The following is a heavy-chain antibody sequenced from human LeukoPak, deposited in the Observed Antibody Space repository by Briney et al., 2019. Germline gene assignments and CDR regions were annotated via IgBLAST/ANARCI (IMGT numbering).Heavy chain of an antibody. V-gene: IGHV3-21*01. CDR3: ARDPYYYDSSGYHLAEYFQH. CDR2: ISSSSSYI. CDR1: GFTFSSYA. D-gene: IGHD3-22*01. J-gene: IGHJ1*01. Sequence: GGSLRLSCAASGFTFSSYAMSWVRQAPGKGLEWVSSISSSSSYIYYADSVKGRFTISRDNAKNSLYLQMNSLRAEDTAVYYCARDPYYYDSSGYHLAEYFQHWGQGTLVTVSS.